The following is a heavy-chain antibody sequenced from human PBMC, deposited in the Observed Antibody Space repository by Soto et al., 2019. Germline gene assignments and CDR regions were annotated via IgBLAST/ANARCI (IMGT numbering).Heavy chain of an antibody. Sequence: SETLSLTGTGSGGSISSYYWSWIRQPPGKGLEWIGYIYYSGSTNYNPSLKSRVTISVDTSKNQFSLKLSSVTAADTAVYYCARSVITYSSSYNWFDPWGQGTLVTVSS. CDR2: IYYSGST. V-gene: IGHV4-59*01. CDR3: ARSVITYSSSYNWFDP. D-gene: IGHD6-6*01. CDR1: GGSISSYY. J-gene: IGHJ5*02.